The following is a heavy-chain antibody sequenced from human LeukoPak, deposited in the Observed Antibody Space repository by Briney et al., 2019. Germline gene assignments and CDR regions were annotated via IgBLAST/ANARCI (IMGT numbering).Heavy chain of an antibody. J-gene: IGHJ6*02. D-gene: IGHD1-26*01. Sequence: PSETLSLTCSVSGGSISTYYWSWIRQPAGKGLEWIGRIYRSGTTDYNPSLKSRVTMSVDTSKNQLSLKLRSVTAADTAVYYCVRGGLYSMEIWGQGTTVTISS. CDR1: GGSISTYY. V-gene: IGHV4-4*07. CDR3: VRGGLYSMEI. CDR2: IYRSGTT.